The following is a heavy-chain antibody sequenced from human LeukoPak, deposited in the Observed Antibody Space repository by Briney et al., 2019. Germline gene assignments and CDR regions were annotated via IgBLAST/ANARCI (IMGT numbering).Heavy chain of an antibody. CDR1: GGTFSSYA. Sequence: GASVKVSCKASGGTFSSYAISWVRQAPGQGLEWMGGIIPIFGTATYAQKFQGRVTITADESTSTAYMELSSLRSEDTAVYYCARDWGSSSRAYYYYGMDVWGQGTTVTVSS. J-gene: IGHJ6*02. CDR3: ARDWGSSSRAYYYYGMDV. D-gene: IGHD6-6*01. CDR2: IIPIFGTA. V-gene: IGHV1-69*13.